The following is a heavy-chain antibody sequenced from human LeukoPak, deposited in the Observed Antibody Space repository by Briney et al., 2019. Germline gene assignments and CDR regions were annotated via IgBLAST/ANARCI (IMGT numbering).Heavy chain of an antibody. J-gene: IGHJ4*02. V-gene: IGHV3-53*01. D-gene: IGHD6-25*01. CDR2: IYSGGST. CDR1: GFTVSSNY. Sequence: GGSLRLSCAASGFTVSSNYMNWVRQAPGKGLEWVSVIYSGGSTHYADSVKGRFTISRDSSKNTLYLQMNTLRAEDTAVYYCARESSGYYFDYWGQGTLVTVSS. CDR3: ARESSGYYFDY.